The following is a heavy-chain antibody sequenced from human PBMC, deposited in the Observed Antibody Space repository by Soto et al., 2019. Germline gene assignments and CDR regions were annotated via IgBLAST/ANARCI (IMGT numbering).Heavy chain of an antibody. Sequence: GGSLRLSCAASGFTFSSYGMHWVRQAPGKGLEWVAVISYDGSNKYYADSVKGRFTISRDNSKNTLYLQMNSLRAEDTAVYYCAKDGDCSSTSCHDYWGQGTLVTVSS. D-gene: IGHD2-2*01. CDR1: GFTFSSYG. CDR2: ISYDGSNK. V-gene: IGHV3-30*18. J-gene: IGHJ4*02. CDR3: AKDGDCSSTSCHDY.